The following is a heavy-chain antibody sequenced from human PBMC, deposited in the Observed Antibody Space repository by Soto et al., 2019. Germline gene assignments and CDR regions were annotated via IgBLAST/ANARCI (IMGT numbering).Heavy chain of an antibody. D-gene: IGHD6-6*01. V-gene: IGHV1-69*02. CDR1: GGTFSSYT. J-gene: IGHJ6*03. CDR2: IIPILGIA. Sequence: GASVKVSCKASGGTFSSYTISWVRQAPGQGLEWMGRIIPILGIANYAQKFQGRVTITADKSTSTAYMELSSLRSEDTAVYYCELSGAARTTHYYYYCYMDVWGKGTTVTFSS. CDR3: ELSGAARTTHYYYYCYMDV.